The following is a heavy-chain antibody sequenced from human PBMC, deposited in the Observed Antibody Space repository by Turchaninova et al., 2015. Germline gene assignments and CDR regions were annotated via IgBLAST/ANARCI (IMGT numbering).Heavy chain of an antibody. CDR2: MYWDDEK. CDR1: EFSLNTTGVG. Sequence: QITLKESGPTLVKPTQTLTLTCIYSEFSLNTTGVGVGWVRQPPGKALDWLALMYWDDEKRNNPSLRSRPTITKNTSKNPLALTKSNMDPVDTATYYCAHRDRLTGAYYWGQGTLVTVSS. V-gene: IGHV2-5*02. J-gene: IGHJ4*02. CDR3: AHRDRLTGAYY. D-gene: IGHD3-16*01.